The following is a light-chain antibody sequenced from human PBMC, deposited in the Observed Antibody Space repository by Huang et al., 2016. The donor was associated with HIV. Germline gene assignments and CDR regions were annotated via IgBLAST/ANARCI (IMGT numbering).Light chain of an antibody. V-gene: IGKV1-27*01. Sequence: DIQMTQYPSSLSASVGDRVTITCRANQAINNYLAWYQQKPGKIPKLLIHGASTVQSGVSSRFSGSGSGRDFTLTISSLQPEDFGIYYCQRYNSAPLTFGGGTKVEI. CDR1: QAINNY. J-gene: IGKJ4*01. CDR3: QRYNSAPLT. CDR2: GAS.